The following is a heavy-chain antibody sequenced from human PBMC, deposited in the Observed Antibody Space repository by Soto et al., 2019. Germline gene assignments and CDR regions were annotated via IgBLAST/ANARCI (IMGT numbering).Heavy chain of an antibody. D-gene: IGHD3-16*01. J-gene: IGHJ3*02. Sequence: QVQLVESGGGVVQPGRSLRLSCAASGFTFSSYAMHWVRQAPGKGLEWVAVISYDGSNKYYADSVKGRFTISRDNSKNTLYLQMNSLRAEDTAVYYCARELMGSYAAFDIWGQGTMVTVSS. CDR3: ARELMGSYAAFDI. CDR1: GFTFSSYA. CDR2: ISYDGSNK. V-gene: IGHV3-30-3*01.